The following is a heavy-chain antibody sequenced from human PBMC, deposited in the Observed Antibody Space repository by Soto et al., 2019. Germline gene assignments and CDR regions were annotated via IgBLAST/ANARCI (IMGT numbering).Heavy chain of an antibody. Sequence: SKTLSLTCTVSGGYISSYYWTWIRQPAGKGLEWIGRMRMDAFRNTNYNPSLKSRVTMSVDTSKNQFSLKVTSVTAADTAVYYCARGWDDSSGYRFDHWCPGTGVSVTS. CDR3: ARGWDDSSGYRFDH. V-gene: IGHV4-4*07. CDR1: GGYISSYY. J-gene: IGHJ4*02. CDR2: MRMDAFRNT. D-gene: IGHD3-22*01.